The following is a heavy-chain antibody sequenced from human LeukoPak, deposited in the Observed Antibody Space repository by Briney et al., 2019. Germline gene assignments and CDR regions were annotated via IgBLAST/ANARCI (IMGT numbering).Heavy chain of an antibody. V-gene: IGHV1-69*13. CDR3: ARANSGYDPIYFFDY. D-gene: IGHD5-12*01. CDR2: IIPIFGTA. Sequence: ASVKVSCKASGGTFSSYAISWVRQAPGQGLEWMGGIIPIFGTANYAQKFQGRVTITADESTSTAYMELSSLRSEDTAVYYCARANSGYDPIYFFDYWGQGTLVTVSS. CDR1: GGTFSSYA. J-gene: IGHJ4*02.